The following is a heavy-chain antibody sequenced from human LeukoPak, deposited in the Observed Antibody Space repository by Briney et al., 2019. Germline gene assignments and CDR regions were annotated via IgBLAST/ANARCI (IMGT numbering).Heavy chain of an antibody. CDR3: ARQDGSCWYLCLFDP. V-gene: IGHV4-39*01. CDR2: IYYSGST. CDR1: GGSISSRSYY. J-gene: IGHJ5*02. D-gene: IGHD6-19*01. Sequence: PSETLSLTCTASGGSISSRSYYWGWIRQPPGKGLECIGSIYYSGSTYYKPSLMSRVTISVDTYKNQFSLKLSSVNAADSAVYYCARQDGSCWYLCLFDPWGQGTLVTVSS.